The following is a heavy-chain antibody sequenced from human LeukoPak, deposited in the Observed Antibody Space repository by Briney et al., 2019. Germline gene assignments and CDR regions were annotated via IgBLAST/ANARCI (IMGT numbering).Heavy chain of an antibody. CDR1: GFTFSSYE. Sequence: GGSLRLSCAASGFTFSSYEMNWVRQAPGKGLEWVAGINWIGGSTGYADSVKGRFTISRDNAKNFLYLQMNSLRAEDTAVYYCARDRATMVRGVIDYWGQGTLVTVSS. V-gene: IGHV3-20*04. CDR3: ARDRATMVRGVIDY. J-gene: IGHJ4*02. D-gene: IGHD3-10*01. CDR2: INWIGGST.